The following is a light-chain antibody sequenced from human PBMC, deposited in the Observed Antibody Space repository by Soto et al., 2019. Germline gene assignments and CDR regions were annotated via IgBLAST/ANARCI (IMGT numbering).Light chain of an antibody. CDR1: QSVRNNY. CDR3: QHYGASPKYT. J-gene: IGKJ2*01. Sequence: EIVLTQSPGTLSLSPGERATLSCRASQSVRNNYLAWYQQRPGQAPRLLIYAASSRATGIPDRFSGSGSGTDFTLTISRLEPEDFAVYYCQHYGASPKYTFGQGTKLEIK. CDR2: AAS. V-gene: IGKV3-20*01.